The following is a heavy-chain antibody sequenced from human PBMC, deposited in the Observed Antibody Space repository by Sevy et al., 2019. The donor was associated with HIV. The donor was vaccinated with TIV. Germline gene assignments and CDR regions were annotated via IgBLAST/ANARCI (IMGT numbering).Heavy chain of an antibody. D-gene: IGHD6-19*01. CDR3: ANNAHGYSSGWPDY. V-gene: IGHV3-23*01. CDR1: GFTFSSYA. J-gene: IGHJ4*02. CDR2: ISGSGGST. Sequence: GGSLRLSCAASGFTFSSYAMSWVRQAPGKGLEWVSAISGSGGSTYYADSVKGRFTISRDNSKNTLYLQMNSLRAEDTAVYYCANNAHGYSSGWPDYWGQRTLVTVSS.